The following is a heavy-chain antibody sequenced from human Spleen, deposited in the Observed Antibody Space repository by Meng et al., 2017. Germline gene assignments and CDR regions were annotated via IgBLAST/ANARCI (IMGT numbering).Heavy chain of an antibody. CDR1: GCSISSYH. CDR2: IYPSGST. CDR3: ARDYPLWGYAFDI. J-gene: IGHJ3*02. D-gene: IGHD3-16*01. Sequence: LPGPAPGLPNPPRPPSTTCTVSGCSISSYHWSWFRQPAGKGLEWIGRIYPSGSTNYNPSLKSRVTMSVDTSKNQFSLKLSSVTAADTAVYYCARDYPLWGYAFDIWGQGTMVTVSS. V-gene: IGHV4-4*07.